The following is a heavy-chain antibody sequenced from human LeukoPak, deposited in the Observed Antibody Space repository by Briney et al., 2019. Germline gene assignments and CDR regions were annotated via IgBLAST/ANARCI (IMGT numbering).Heavy chain of an antibody. V-gene: IGHV3-48*01. CDR1: GFTFSSYA. J-gene: IGHJ5*02. CDR2: ISSSSSTI. Sequence: PGGSLRLSCAASGFTFSSYAMSWVRQAPGKGLEWVSYISSSSSTIYYADSVKGRFTISRDNAKNSLYLQMNSLRAEDTAVYYCARDDIVVVPARLGGWFDPWGQGTLVTVSS. CDR3: ARDDIVVVPARLGGWFDP. D-gene: IGHD2-2*01.